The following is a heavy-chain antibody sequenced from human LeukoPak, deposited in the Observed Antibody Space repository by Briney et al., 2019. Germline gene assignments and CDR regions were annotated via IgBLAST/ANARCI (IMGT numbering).Heavy chain of an antibody. CDR3: ARDSNWALDY. V-gene: IGHV3-7*01. J-gene: IGHJ4*02. D-gene: IGHD7-27*01. CDR1: GFTFSSYL. Sequence: GGSLRLSCAASGFTFSSYLMNWVRQAPGKGLEWVANIKPDGGEKYYVESVKGRFTISRDNAKNSLFLQMNSLRAEDTAMYYCARDSNWALDYWGQGSLVTVSS. CDR2: IKPDGGEK.